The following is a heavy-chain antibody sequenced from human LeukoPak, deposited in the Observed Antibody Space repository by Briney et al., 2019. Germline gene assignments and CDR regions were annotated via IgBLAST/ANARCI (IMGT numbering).Heavy chain of an antibody. CDR3: ARDYGTTGENAFDI. CDR2: INGSLNDI. Sequence: ASVKVSCKASGYTFIDYYIHWLRQAPGQGLEWMGFINGSLNDIKYAQKFRGRVTLTRDTSISTAYMELHGLRSDDTAVYYCARDYGTTGENAFDIWGQGTMVTVSS. J-gene: IGHJ3*02. V-gene: IGHV1-2*02. D-gene: IGHD1-7*01. CDR1: GYTFIDYY.